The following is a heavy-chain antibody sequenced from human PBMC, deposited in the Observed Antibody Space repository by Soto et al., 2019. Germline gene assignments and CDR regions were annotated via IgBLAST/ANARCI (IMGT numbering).Heavy chain of an antibody. CDR2: IYSGGST. J-gene: IGHJ3*02. CDR3: ARDPPQLWSYDAFDI. D-gene: IGHD5-18*01. CDR1: GFTVSSNY. Sequence: GGSLRLSCAASGFTVSSNYMSWVRQAPGKGLEWVSVIYSGGSTYYADSVKGRFTISRDNSKNTLYLQMNSLRAEDTAVYYCARDPPQLWSYDAFDIWGQGTMVTVSS. V-gene: IGHV3-66*01.